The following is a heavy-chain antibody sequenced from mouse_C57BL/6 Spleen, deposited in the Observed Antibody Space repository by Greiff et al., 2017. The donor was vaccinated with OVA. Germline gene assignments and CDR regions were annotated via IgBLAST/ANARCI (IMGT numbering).Heavy chain of an antibody. D-gene: IGHD1-1*01. V-gene: IGHV10-1*01. Sequence: EVKLVESGGGLVQPKGSLKLSCAASGFSFNTYAMNWVRQAPGKGLEWVARIRSKSNNYATYYADSVKDRFTISRDDSESMLYLQMNNLKTEDTAMYYGVRGRTVVGGYFDYWGQGTTLTVSS. CDR1: GFSFNTYA. CDR3: VRGRTVVGGYFDY. CDR2: IRSKSNNYAT. J-gene: IGHJ2*01.